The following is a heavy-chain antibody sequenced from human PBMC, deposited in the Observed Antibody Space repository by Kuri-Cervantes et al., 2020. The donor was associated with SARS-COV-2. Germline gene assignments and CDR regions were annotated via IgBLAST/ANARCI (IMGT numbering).Heavy chain of an antibody. CDR2: TNPNSGGT. J-gene: IGHJ3*02. Sequence: ASVKVSCKASGYTFTGYYMHWVRQAPGQGLEWMGWTNPNSGGTNYAQKFQGWVTMTRDTSISRVYMELSRLRSDDTAVYYCARSTLFRRLVVISQGGAFDIWGQGTMVTVSS. V-gene: IGHV1-2*04. CDR3: ARSTLFRRLVVISQGGAFDI. CDR1: GYTFTGYY. D-gene: IGHD3-22*01.